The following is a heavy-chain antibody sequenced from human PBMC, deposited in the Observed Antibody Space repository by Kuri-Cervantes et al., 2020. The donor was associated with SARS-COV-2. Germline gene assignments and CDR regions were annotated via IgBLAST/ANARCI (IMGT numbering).Heavy chain of an antibody. CDR1: GYTFTSYY. J-gene: IGHJ4*02. D-gene: IGHD6-19*01. CDR2: INPSGGST. V-gene: IGHV1-46*01. CDR3: ARDVDSSGSDY. Sequence: ASVNVSCKASGYTFTSYYIHWVRQAPGQGLEWMGIINPSGGSTSYAQKYQGRVTMTRDTSTSTVYMELSSLRSEDTAEYYCARDVDSSGSDYWGQGTLVTVSS.